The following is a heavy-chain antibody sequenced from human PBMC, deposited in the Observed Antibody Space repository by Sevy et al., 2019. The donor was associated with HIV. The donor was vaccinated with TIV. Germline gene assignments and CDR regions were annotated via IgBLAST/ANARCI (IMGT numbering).Heavy chain of an antibody. J-gene: IGHJ1*01. CDR3: ARRLAAAGGGNEYFQP. CDR2: MSYNGNS. D-gene: IGHD6-13*01. V-gene: IGHV4-39*01. Sequence: SETLSLTCTVSGGSINNKAYYWAWIRQPPGKGLEWIGCMSYNGNSYYNPSLNCRVTISLDTSKNQFSLRLTFVTAADTAVYYCARRLAAAGGGNEYFQPWGQGTLVTVSS. CDR1: GGSINNKAYY.